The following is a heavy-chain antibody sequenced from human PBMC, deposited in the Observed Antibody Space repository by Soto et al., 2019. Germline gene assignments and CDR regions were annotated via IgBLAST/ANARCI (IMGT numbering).Heavy chain of an antibody. V-gene: IGHV1-2*02. CDR2: INPNSGGT. CDR1: GYTFTGYY. D-gene: IGHD3-22*01. J-gene: IGHJ4*02. Sequence: ASVKVYCKASGYTFTGYYMHWVRQAPGQGLEWMGWINPNSGGTNYAQKFQGRVTMTRDTSISTAYMELSRLRSDDTAVYYCARDLLSITMIVVAYYWGQGTLVTVSS. CDR3: ARDLLSITMIVVAYY.